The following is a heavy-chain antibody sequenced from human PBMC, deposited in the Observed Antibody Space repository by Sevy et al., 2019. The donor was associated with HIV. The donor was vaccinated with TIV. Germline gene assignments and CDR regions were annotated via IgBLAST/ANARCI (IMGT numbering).Heavy chain of an antibody. Sequence: GGSLRLSCAASGFTFSSYAMSWVRQAPGKGLEWVSTISGSGGSTYYADSVMGRFTISRDNSKNTLYLQMNSLGAEDTAVYYCAKVNHGGNAFDIWGQGTMVTVSS. CDR1: GFTFSSYA. J-gene: IGHJ3*02. CDR3: AKVNHGGNAFDI. V-gene: IGHV3-23*01. CDR2: ISGSGGST. D-gene: IGHD2-15*01.